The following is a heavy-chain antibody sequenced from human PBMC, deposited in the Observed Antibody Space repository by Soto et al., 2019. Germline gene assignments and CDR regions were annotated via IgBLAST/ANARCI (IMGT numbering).Heavy chain of an antibody. J-gene: IGHJ6*02. D-gene: IGHD3-16*01. V-gene: IGHV3-30*18. CDR3: AKGRAYLYYGMDV. Sequence: HPGGSLRLSCAASGFTFSSYGMHWVRQAPGKGLEWVAVISYDGSNKYYADSVKGRFTISRDNSKNTLYLQMNSLRAEDTAVYYCAKGRAYLYYGMDVWGQGTTVTVSS. CDR2: ISYDGSNK. CDR1: GFTFSSYG.